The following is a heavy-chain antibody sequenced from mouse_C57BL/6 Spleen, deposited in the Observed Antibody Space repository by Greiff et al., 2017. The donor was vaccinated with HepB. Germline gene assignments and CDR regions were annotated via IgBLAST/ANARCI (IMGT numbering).Heavy chain of an antibody. CDR3: ARALTGTGGFAY. D-gene: IGHD4-1*01. V-gene: IGHV1-82*01. Sequence: VQLQQSGPELVKPGASVKISCKASGYAFSSSWMNWVKQRPGKGLEWIGRIYPGDGDTNYNGKFKGKATLTADKSSSTAYMQLSSLTSEDSAVYFCARALTGTGGFAYWGQGTLVTVSA. CDR1: GYAFSSSW. J-gene: IGHJ3*01. CDR2: IYPGDGDT.